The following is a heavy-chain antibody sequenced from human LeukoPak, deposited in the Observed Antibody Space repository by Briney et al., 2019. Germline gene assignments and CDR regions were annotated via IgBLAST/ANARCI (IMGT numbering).Heavy chain of an antibody. CDR1: GFTFSSYA. V-gene: IGHV3-23*01. Sequence: GGSLRLSCAASGFTFSSYAMSWVRQAPGKGLEWVSAISGSGGSTYYADSVKGRFTISRDNSKNTLYLQMNSLRAEDTAVYYCAKDLYSYGLYWYFDLWGRGTLVTVSS. J-gene: IGHJ2*01. CDR3: AKDLYSYGLYWYFDL. D-gene: IGHD5-18*01. CDR2: ISGSGGST.